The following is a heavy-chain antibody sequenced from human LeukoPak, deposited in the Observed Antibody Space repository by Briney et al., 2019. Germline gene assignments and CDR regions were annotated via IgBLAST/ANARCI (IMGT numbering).Heavy chain of an antibody. V-gene: IGHV3-23*01. CDR3: AKDCSGDPYYYYHYMDV. Sequence: PGGSLRLSCAASGFTLSSYAVSWVRQAPGKGLEWVSAISGSGGSTYYADSVKGRFTISRDNSKNTLYLQTNSLRAEDTAVYYCAKDCSGDPYYYYHYMDVWGKGTTVTVSS. J-gene: IGHJ6*03. CDR2: ISGSGGST. D-gene: IGHD2-15*01. CDR1: GFTLSSYA.